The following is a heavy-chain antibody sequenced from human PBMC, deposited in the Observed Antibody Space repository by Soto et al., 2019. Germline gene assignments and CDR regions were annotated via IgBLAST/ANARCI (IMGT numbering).Heavy chain of an antibody. CDR2: IKSKIDGGTT. D-gene: IGHD1-1*01. V-gene: IGHV3-15*07. Sequence: GGSLRLSCAASGFTFTTAWINWVRQAPGKGLEWVGRIKSKIDGGTTDFAAPVKGRFAISRDDSRNMVYFQMNSLEIEDKAVNFCTTDPHFIRKLVLFAYWGFGPRVTFPS. CDR3: TTDPHFIRKLVLFAY. J-gene: IGHJ4*01. CDR1: GFTFTTAW.